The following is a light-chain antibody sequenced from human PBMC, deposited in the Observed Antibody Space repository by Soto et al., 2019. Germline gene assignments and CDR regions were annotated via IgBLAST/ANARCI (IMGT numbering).Light chain of an antibody. J-gene: IGLJ2*01. Sequence: SYELTQPLSVSVALGQTARITCGGNNIGSKNVHWYQQKPGQAPVLVIYTDINRPSGIPERFSGSNSGNTATLTISRAQAGDEADYYCQVWDSRTAPVVFGGGTQLTVL. CDR3: QVWDSRTAPVV. CDR1: NIGSKN. V-gene: IGLV3-9*01. CDR2: TDI.